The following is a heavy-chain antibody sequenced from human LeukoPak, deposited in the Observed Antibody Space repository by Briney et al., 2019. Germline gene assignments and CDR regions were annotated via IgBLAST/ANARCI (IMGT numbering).Heavy chain of an antibody. D-gene: IGHD6-19*01. CDR2: ISGDGGST. CDR1: GFTFDDYA. V-gene: IGHV3-43*02. J-gene: IGHJ4*02. Sequence: GGSLRLSCAASGFTFDDYAMHWVRQAPGKGLEWVSLISGDGGSTYYADSVKGRFTISRDNSKNTLYLQMNSLRAGDTAIYYCAKKGYSTGWYTDYWGQGTLVTVSS. CDR3: AKKGYSTGWYTDY.